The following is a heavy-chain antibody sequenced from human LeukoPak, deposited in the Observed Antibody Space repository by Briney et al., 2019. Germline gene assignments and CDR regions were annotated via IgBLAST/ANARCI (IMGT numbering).Heavy chain of an antibody. J-gene: IGHJ4*02. CDR3: AKDLDWGYRYGDYPAGFDS. D-gene: IGHD4-17*01. CDR2: LWYDGSSK. CDR1: GFNFSNYA. V-gene: IGHV3-33*06. Sequence: GGSLRLSCAASGFNFSNYAMHWVRQAPGKGLEWVAVLWYDGSSKLYADSVKGRFTISRDNSKNTLFLQMNSLRAEDTAVYYCAKDLDWGYRYGDYPAGFDSWGQGALVTVSS.